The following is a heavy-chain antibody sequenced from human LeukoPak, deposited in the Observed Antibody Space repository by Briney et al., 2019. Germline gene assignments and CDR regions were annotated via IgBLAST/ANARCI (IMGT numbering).Heavy chain of an antibody. V-gene: IGHV4-34*01. J-gene: IGHJ4*02. CDR3: ARHYGIQLWFSRGLFDY. CDR2: INHSGST. D-gene: IGHD5-18*01. CDR1: GGSFSGYY. Sequence: PSETLSLTCAVYGGSFSGYYWSWIRQPPGKGLEWIGEINHSGSTNYNPSLKSRVTISVDTSKNQFSLKLSSVTAADTAVYYCARHYGIQLWFSRGLFDYWGQGTLVTVSS.